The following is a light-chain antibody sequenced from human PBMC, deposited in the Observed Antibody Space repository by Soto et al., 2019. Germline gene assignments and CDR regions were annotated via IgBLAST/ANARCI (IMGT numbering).Light chain of an antibody. CDR1: QSVSSSY. J-gene: IGKJ4*01. CDR2: GAS. CDR3: QQYGSSPLT. V-gene: IGKV3-20*01. Sequence: EIVLTPVLGIPLITPGEKATPSCRARQSVSSSYLAWYQQKPGQAPRLLIYGASSRATGIPDRFSGSGSGTDFTLTISRLVPEDFAVYYCQQYGSSPLTLGGGTKVDIK.